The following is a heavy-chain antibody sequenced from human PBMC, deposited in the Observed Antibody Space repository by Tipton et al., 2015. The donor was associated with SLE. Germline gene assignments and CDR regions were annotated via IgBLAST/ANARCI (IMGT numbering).Heavy chain of an antibody. CDR2: LFHSGNG. V-gene: IGHV4-39*07. J-gene: IGHJ4*02. CDR3: VREYANGCPGGY. Sequence: TLSLTCSVSGGSVPGSSYYWAWIRQPPGRGLEWIGTLFHSGNGYYNPSLKRRVIISEDSSQNQVSLKLISVTAADTAVYYCVREYANGCPGGYWGQGILVTVSS. CDR1: GGSVPGSSYY. D-gene: IGHD2-2*01.